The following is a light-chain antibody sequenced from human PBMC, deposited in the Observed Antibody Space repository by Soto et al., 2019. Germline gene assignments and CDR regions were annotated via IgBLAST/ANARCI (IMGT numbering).Light chain of an antibody. CDR3: QQYHKWPPIT. Sequence: EIVMTQSPATLSASLGESATLSCGASQSVDGYLAWYQQKPGQAPRLLIYGASTRATGVTARFRGGGSGTEFTLTISSLQSEDSAVYYCQQYHKWPPITFGQGTRLEIK. CDR2: GAS. CDR1: QSVDGY. V-gene: IGKV3-15*01. J-gene: IGKJ5*01.